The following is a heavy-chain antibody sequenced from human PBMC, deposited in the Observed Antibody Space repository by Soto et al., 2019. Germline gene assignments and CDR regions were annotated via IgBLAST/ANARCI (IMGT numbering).Heavy chain of an antibody. CDR3: ARRRFLDSPLDF. V-gene: IGHV3-30*03. D-gene: IGHD3-3*01. Sequence: QVQLVESGAGVVQPGRSLRLSCSVSGFTFSTYGMHWVRQAPGKGLAWVAFISYDGSKQYYEDSVRGRFTISRANSNNTLYLQMNNMTREDTAVYFCARRRFLDSPLDFWGQGTLVTVSS. CDR1: GFTFSTYG. CDR2: ISYDGSKQ. J-gene: IGHJ4*02.